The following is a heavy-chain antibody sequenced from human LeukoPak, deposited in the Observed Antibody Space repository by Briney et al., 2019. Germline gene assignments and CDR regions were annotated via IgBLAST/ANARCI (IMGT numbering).Heavy chain of an antibody. Sequence: GGSLRLSCAASGFXFSSHAITWVRQAPGKGLEWGSSITGSGGSTFYAASVKGRFTISRDNSKNTLYLQMNSLRAEDTAVYYCAKLGISDGIDYWGQGTLVTVSS. J-gene: IGHJ4*02. V-gene: IGHV3-23*01. CDR1: GFXFSSHA. CDR2: ITGSGGST. CDR3: AKLGISDGIDY. D-gene: IGHD1-14*01.